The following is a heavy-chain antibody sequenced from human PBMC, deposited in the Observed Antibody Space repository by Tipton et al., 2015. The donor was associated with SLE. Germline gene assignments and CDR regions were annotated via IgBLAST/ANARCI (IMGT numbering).Heavy chain of an antibody. CDR1: GGPFSRYS. CDR2: IYYSGST. CDR3: ARASRIGDI. D-gene: IGHD3-22*01. J-gene: IGHJ3*02. V-gene: IGHV4-59*01. Sequence: TLSLTCTVSGGPFSRYSWNWIRQPAGKGLEWIGYIYYSGSTNYNPSLKSRVTISVDTSKNQFSLKLSSVTAADTAVYYCARASRIGDIWGQGTMVTVSS.